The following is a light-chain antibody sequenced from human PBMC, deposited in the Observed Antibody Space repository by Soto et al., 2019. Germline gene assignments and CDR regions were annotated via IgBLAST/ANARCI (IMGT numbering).Light chain of an antibody. Sequence: QSVLTQPPSASGTPGQRVTISCSGSSSNIGSNTVNWYQQLPGTAPKLLIYNNNQRPSGVPDRFSGSKSGTSASLAISGLQFEDEADYYCAPCDDSLNGLVFGTGTKVTVL. CDR2: NNN. J-gene: IGLJ1*01. CDR1: SSNIGSNT. CDR3: APCDDSLNGLV. V-gene: IGLV1-44*01.